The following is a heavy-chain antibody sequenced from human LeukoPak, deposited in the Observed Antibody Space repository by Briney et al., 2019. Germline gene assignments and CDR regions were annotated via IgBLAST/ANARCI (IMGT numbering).Heavy chain of an antibody. V-gene: IGHV3-30*02. Sequence: GGSLRLSCAASGFTFSSYGMHWVRQAPGKGLEWVAFIRYDGSNKYYADSVKGRFTISRDNSKNTLYLQMNSLRAEDRAVYYCAKDSTLYYDILTGSDYWGQGTLVTVSS. J-gene: IGHJ4*02. CDR2: IRYDGSNK. CDR3: AKDSTLYYDILTGSDY. CDR1: GFTFSSYG. D-gene: IGHD3-9*01.